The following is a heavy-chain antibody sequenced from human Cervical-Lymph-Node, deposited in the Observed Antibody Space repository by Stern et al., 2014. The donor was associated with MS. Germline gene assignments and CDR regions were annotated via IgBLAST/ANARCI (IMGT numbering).Heavy chain of an antibody. CDR3: ARDKMHAFDY. D-gene: IGHD2-8*01. V-gene: IGHV1-18*01. Sequence: QMQLVQSGTEVKKPGASVLVSCKASGYTFTTYGITWVRQAPGQGLEWMGWISADSGHPKYAQKFQDRVTMTRDTTPGPAYMEVRSLRSEDTAVYYCARDKMHAFDYWGQGTQVTVPS. CDR2: ISADSGHP. J-gene: IGHJ4*02. CDR1: GYTFTTYG.